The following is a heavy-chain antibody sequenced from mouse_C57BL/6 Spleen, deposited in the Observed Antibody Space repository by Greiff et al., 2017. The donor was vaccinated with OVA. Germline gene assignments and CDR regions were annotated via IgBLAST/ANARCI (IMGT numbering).Heavy chain of an antibody. CDR2: IYPGSGST. CDR3: ARVGYYGSSYLYYFDY. D-gene: IGHD1-1*01. CDR1: GYTFTSYW. Sequence: QVQLQQPGAELVKPGASVKMSCKASGYTFTSYWITWVKQRPGQGLEWIGDIYPGSGSTNYNEKFKSKATLTVDTSSSTAYMQLSSLTSEDSAVYYCARVGYYGSSYLYYFDYWGQGTTLTVSS. J-gene: IGHJ2*01. V-gene: IGHV1-55*01.